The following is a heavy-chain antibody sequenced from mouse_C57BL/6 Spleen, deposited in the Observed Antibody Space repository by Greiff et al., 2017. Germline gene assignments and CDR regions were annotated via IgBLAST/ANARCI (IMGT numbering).Heavy chain of an antibody. CDR3: ARRPYGPYDMGY. D-gene: IGHD1-1*01. CDR2: ILPGSGST. Sequence: VQLKQSGAELMKPGASVKLSCKATGYTFTGYWIAWVKQSPGPGLEWIGEILPGSGSTNYNEKFKGKDTFTADTASNTAYMQLSSLTTEDSAIYYCARRPYGPYDMGYRGQGTSVTGAS. V-gene: IGHV1-9*01. J-gene: IGHJ4*01. CDR1: GYTFTGYW.